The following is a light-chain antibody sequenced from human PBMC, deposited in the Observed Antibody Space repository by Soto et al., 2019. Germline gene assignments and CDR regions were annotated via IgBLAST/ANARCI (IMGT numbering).Light chain of an antibody. V-gene: IGKV3-20*01. CDR3: QQYGDSPWT. CDR1: QSVSSY. CDR2: GAS. J-gene: IGKJ1*01. Sequence: EIVLTQSPATLSLSPGERAALSCRASQSVSSYLAWYQQKPGQAPRVLIYGASSRATGIPDRFSGSGSGTDFTLTIRRLEPEDFAVYYCQQYGDSPWTFGQGTKVDIK.